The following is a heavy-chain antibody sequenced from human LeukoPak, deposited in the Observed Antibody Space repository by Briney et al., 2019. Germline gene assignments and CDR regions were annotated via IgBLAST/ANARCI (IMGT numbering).Heavy chain of an antibody. V-gene: IGHV3-23*01. CDR1: GFTFSDYA. CDR2: ISGSGGST. Sequence: GGSLRLSCIASGFTFSDYAMGWVRQAPGKGLEWVSAISGSGGSTYYTDSVKGRFTISRDNSKNTLYLQMNSLRAEDTDVYYCAKDHSSGYSAFDYWGQGPLVTVSS. D-gene: IGHD3-22*01. CDR3: AKDHSSGYSAFDY. J-gene: IGHJ4*02.